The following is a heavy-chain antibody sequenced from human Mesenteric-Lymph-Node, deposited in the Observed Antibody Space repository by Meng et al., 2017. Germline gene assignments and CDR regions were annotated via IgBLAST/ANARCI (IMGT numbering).Heavy chain of an antibody. V-gene: IGHV3-49*03. D-gene: IGHD1-1*01. CDR2: IRSKAYGGTT. CDR3: TSAPELQLSYFDY. CDR1: GFTFGDYA. Sequence: GESLKISCTASGFTFGDYAMSWFRQAPGTGLEWAGLIRSKAYGGTTEYAASVKGRFTISRDDSKSIAYLQMNSLKTEDTAVYYCTSAPELQLSYFDYWGQGTLVTVSS. J-gene: IGHJ4*02.